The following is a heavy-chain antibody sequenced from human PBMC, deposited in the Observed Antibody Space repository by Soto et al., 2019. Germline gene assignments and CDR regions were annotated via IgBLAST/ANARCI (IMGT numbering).Heavy chain of an antibody. CDR1: GGCCSGYC. CDR2: INHSGST. J-gene: IGHJ6*02. D-gene: IGHD5-18*01. CDR3: ASVHQGYTGMHV. V-gene: IGHV4-34*01. Sequence: PSETLSLTCAFYGGCCSGYCWSWIRQPSGRGLEWIGEINHSGSTNYNPSLKSRVTISVDTSKNQFSLKLSSVTAADTAVYYCASVHQGYTGMHVCGPGTPLTVSS.